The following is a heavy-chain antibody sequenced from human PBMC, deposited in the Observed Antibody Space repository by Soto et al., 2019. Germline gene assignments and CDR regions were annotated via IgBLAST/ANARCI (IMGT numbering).Heavy chain of an antibody. CDR2: ISSSSSYI. J-gene: IGHJ4*02. V-gene: IGHV3-21*01. Sequence: GGSLRLSCAASGFTFSSYSMNWVRQAPGKGLEWVSSISSSSSYIYYADSVKGRFTISRDNAKSSLYLQMNSLRAEDTAVYYCARDFGRTLNTRFDYWGQGTLVTVSS. D-gene: IGHD2-2*01. CDR3: ARDFGRTLNTRFDY. CDR1: GFTFSSYS.